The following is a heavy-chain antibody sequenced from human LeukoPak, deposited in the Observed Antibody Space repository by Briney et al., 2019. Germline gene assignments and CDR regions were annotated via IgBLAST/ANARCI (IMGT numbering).Heavy chain of an antibody. CDR1: GFTFSSYS. D-gene: IGHD6-13*01. V-gene: IGHV3-21*01. J-gene: IGHJ5*02. CDR2: ISSSSSYI. CDR3: ARHDLPIFGIAAAHNWFDP. Sequence: GGSLRLSCAASGFTFSSYSMNWVRQAPGKGLEWVSSISSSSSYIYYADSVKGRFTISRDNAKNSLYLQMNSLRAEDTAVYYCARHDLPIFGIAAAHNWFDPWGQGTLVTVSS.